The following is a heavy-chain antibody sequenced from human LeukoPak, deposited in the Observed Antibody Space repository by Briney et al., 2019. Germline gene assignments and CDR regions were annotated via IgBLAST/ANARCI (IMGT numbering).Heavy chain of an antibody. CDR1: GFTFSSYG. CDR3: ARFAGKGDPLDY. D-gene: IGHD1-1*01. CDR2: IWYDGSNK. Sequence: GRSLRLSCAASGFTFSSYGMHWVRQAPGKGLEWVAVIWYDGSNKYYADSVKGRFTISRDSAKNSLYLQMNSLRAEDTAVYYCARFAGKGDPLDYWGQGTLVTVSS. V-gene: IGHV3-33*01. J-gene: IGHJ4*02.